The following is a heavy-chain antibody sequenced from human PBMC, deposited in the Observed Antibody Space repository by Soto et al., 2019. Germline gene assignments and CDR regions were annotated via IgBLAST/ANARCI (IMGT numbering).Heavy chain of an antibody. V-gene: IGHV5-51*01. Sequence: LKISCKGSGYSFSKYWIAWVRQMPGQGLEWMGIIYPGDSDTTYNPSVQGHVTISVDESINTAYLQWASLEASDTAMYYCARQKLWMATINNDAFDIWGQGTMVTVSS. D-gene: IGHD2-21*01. J-gene: IGHJ3*02. CDR3: ARQKLWMATINNDAFDI. CDR2: IYPGDSDT. CDR1: GYSFSKYW.